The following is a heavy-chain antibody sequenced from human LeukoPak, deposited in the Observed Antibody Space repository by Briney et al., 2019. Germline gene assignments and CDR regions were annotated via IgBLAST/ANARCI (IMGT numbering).Heavy chain of an antibody. V-gene: IGHV3-30-3*01. J-gene: IGHJ4*02. Sequence: GGSLRLSCAASGFTFSSYAMHWVRQAPGKGLEWVAVISYDGSNKYYADSVKGRFTISRDNSKNTLYLQMNSLRAEDTAVYYCASLTIFGVVIPYYFDYWGQGTLVTVSS. D-gene: IGHD3-3*01. CDR2: ISYDGSNK. CDR3: ASLTIFGVVIPYYFDY. CDR1: GFTFSSYA.